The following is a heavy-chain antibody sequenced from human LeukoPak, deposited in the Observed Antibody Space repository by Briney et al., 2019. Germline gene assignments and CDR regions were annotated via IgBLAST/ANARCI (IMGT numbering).Heavy chain of an antibody. Sequence: GGSLRLSCAASGFTVSSNYMSWVRQAPGKGLEWVSVIYSGGSTYYADSVKGRFTISRDNSKNTLYLQMNSLRAEDTAVYYCARDKWPYGDYLFDYWGQGTLVTVSS. J-gene: IGHJ4*02. CDR3: ARDKWPYGDYLFDY. D-gene: IGHD4-17*01. CDR1: GFTVSSNY. V-gene: IGHV3-66*01. CDR2: IYSGGST.